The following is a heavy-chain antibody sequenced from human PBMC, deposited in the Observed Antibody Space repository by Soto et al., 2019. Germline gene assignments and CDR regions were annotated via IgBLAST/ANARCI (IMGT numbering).Heavy chain of an antibody. D-gene: IGHD6-13*01. Sequence: ASVKVSCKASGYTFTSYAMHWVRQAPGQRLEWMGWINAGNGNTKYSQKFQGRVIITRDTSASTAYMELSSLRSEDTAVYYCARSSGWYVWFDPWGQGTVVTVSS. CDR1: GYTFTSYA. V-gene: IGHV1-3*01. CDR2: INAGNGNT. J-gene: IGHJ5*02. CDR3: ARSSGWYVWFDP.